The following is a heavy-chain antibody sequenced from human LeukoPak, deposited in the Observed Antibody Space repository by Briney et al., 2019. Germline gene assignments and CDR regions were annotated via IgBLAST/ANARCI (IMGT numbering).Heavy chain of an antibody. D-gene: IGHD1-14*01. CDR3: ARRPGGTAAFDI. CDR1: GGSINSYY. J-gene: IGHJ3*02. Sequence: PSETLSLTCTVSGGSINSYYWSWIRQPPGKGLEWIGYIYYTGGETNYNPSLKSRLTISVDTSNNKFSLMLTSVTAADTAVYYCARRPGGTAAFDIWAQGTMVTVSS. CDR2: IYYTGGET. V-gene: IGHV4-59*08.